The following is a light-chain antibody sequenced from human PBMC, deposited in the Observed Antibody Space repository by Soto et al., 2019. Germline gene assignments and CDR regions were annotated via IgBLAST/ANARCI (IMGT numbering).Light chain of an antibody. CDR2: DVS. CDR1: SSDVGAYNY. CDR3: SSYAGNTAVV. J-gene: IGLJ2*01. Sequence: QYALTQPPSASGAPGQSVTISCTGTSSDVGAYNYVSWYQQHPGKAPKLMIYDVSKRPAGVPDRFSGSRSGNTASLTVSGLQAEGEAEYYGSSYAGNTAVVFCGGTKLTVL. V-gene: IGLV2-8*01.